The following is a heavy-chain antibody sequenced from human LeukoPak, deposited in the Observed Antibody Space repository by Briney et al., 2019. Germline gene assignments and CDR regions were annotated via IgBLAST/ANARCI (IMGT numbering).Heavy chain of an antibody. V-gene: IGHV3-23*01. D-gene: IGHD2-21*01. CDR3: AKARYCGGDCYYFDY. CDR2: LSGSGGST. CDR1: GFTFSSYA. J-gene: IGHJ4*02. Sequence: PGGSLRLSYAASGFTFSSYAMSWVRQAPGKGLEWVSALSGSGGSTYYADSVNGRFTISRDNSKNTLYLQMNSLRAEDTAVYYCAKARYCGGDCYYFDYWGQGTLVTVSS.